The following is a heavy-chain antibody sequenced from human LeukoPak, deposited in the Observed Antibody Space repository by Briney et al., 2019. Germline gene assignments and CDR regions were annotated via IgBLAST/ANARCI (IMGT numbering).Heavy chain of an antibody. CDR3: AINYGDYEADY. V-gene: IGHV4-34*01. CDR2: INHSGST. Sequence: SETLSLTCAVYGGSFSGYYWSWIRQPPGKGLEWIGEINHSGSTNYNPSLKSRVTISVDTSKNQFSLKLSSVTAADTAVYYCAINYGDYEADYWGQGTLVTVSS. CDR1: GGSFSGYY. D-gene: IGHD4-17*01. J-gene: IGHJ4*02.